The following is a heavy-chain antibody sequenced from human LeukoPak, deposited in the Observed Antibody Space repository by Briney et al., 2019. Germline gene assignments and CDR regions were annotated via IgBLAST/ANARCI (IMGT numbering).Heavy chain of an antibody. CDR2: IWYDGNKK. CDR3: AKDRGLWLGEGSWFDP. J-gene: IGHJ5*02. D-gene: IGHD3-10*01. Sequence: GGSLRLSCAASGFTFSTYGMHWVRQAPGKGVEWEAVIWYDGNKKYYADSVKGRFTISRDNSKSTLYLQMNSLRAEDTAVYYCAKDRGLWLGEGSWFDPWGQGTLVTVSS. V-gene: IGHV3-33*03. CDR1: GFTFSTYG.